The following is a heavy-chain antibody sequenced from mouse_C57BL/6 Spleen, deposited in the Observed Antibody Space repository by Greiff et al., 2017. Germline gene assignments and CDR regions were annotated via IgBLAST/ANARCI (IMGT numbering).Heavy chain of an antibody. V-gene: IGHV10-1*01. CDR2: IRSKSNNYAT. Sequence: EVMLVESGGGLVQPKGSLKLSCAASGFSFNTYAMNWVRQAPGKGLEWVARIRSKSNNYATYYADSVKDRFTISRDDSESMLYLQMNNLKTEDTAMYYCVRQRYYDYLFDYWGQGTTLTVSS. J-gene: IGHJ2*01. CDR1: GFSFNTYA. D-gene: IGHD2-4*01. CDR3: VRQRYYDYLFDY.